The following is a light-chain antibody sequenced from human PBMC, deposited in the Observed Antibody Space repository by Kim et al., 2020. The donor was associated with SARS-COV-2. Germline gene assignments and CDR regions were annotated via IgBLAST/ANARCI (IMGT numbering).Light chain of an antibody. Sequence: PGQSITISCTGTSSEVGGYNYVSWYQQYPGKAPKLMIYDVSNRPSGVSNRFSGSKSGNTASLTISGLQAEDEADYYCSSYTSSARVFGGGTQLTVL. CDR1: SSEVGGYNY. V-gene: IGLV2-14*03. CDR2: DVS. J-gene: IGLJ2*01. CDR3: SSYTSSARV.